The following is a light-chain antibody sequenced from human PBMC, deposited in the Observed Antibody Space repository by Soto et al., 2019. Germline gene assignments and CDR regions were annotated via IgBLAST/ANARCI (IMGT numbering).Light chain of an antibody. J-gene: IGLJ2*01. CDR2: DVT. Sequence: QSALTQPASVSGSPGQSITISCTGTSTDVCGYDYVSWYQHHPGKAPKLMIYDVTNRPSGVSNRVAGSKSGNTASLTISGLQAEDESDYYCTSYTSSRTLHVVFGGGTKLTVL. CDR3: TSYTSSRTLHVV. CDR1: STDVCGYDY. V-gene: IGLV2-14*03.